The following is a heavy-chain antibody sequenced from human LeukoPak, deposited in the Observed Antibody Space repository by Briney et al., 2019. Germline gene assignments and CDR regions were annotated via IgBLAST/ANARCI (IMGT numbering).Heavy chain of an antibody. V-gene: IGHV3-30*18. Sequence: GRSLRLSCAASGFTFSSYCMHWVRQAPGKGLEWVAVISYDGSNKYYADSVKGRFTISRDNSKNTLYLQMNSLRAEDTAVYYCAKDRDSNYDYWGQGTLVTVSS. CDR2: ISYDGSNK. CDR3: AKDRDSNYDY. D-gene: IGHD5-24*01. J-gene: IGHJ4*02. CDR1: GFTFSSYC.